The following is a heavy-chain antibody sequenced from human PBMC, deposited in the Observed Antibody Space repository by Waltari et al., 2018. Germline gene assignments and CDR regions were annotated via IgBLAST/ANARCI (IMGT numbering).Heavy chain of an antibody. J-gene: IGHJ6*02. Sequence: QVQLVQSGAEVKKPGSSVKVSCKASGGTFSSYTISWVRQAPGQGLEWMGRTIPILGIANYAQKCQGRVTITADKSTSTAYMELSSLRSEDTAVYYCARESVKVVAAAYYYYGMDVWGQGTTVTVSS. CDR1: GGTFSSYT. CDR2: TIPILGIA. CDR3: ARESVKVVAAAYYYYGMDV. V-gene: IGHV1-69*08. D-gene: IGHD2-15*01.